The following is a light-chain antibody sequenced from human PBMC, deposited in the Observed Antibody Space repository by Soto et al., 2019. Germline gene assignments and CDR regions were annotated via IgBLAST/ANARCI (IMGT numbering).Light chain of an antibody. CDR3: QQTYIPPIT. CDR1: QSITNS. J-gene: IGKJ5*01. V-gene: IGKV1-39*01. CDR2: AAS. Sequence: DIQMTQSPSSLSASIGDRVTIACRASQSITNSLNWYLQKPGKAPKLLIYAASRLQSGVPSRFRGSGSGTDFTLTITSLKREDFATCYCQQTYIPPITFGQGTRLEI.